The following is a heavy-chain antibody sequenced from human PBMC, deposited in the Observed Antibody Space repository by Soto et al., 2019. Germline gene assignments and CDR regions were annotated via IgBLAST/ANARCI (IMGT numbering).Heavy chain of an antibody. D-gene: IGHD2-21*01. Sequence: QVQLQESRPGLVKSSETLSLTCTVSGGSISSSSFFWGWIRQPPGRGLEWIGSIYYSGRTNYNPSLKSRVTISADTSKNQFSLQLKSVTAADTAVYYCARLYGGDYYSPDYWGQGSLVTVSS. CDR3: ARLYGGDYYSPDY. CDR1: GGSISSSSFF. CDR2: IYYSGRT. V-gene: IGHV4-39*01. J-gene: IGHJ4*02.